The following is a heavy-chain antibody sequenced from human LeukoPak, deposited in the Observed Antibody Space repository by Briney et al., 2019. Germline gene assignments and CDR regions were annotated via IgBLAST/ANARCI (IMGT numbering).Heavy chain of an antibody. CDR1: GGSFSGYY. J-gene: IGHJ4*02. CDR2: INLSGST. Sequence: PSETLSLTCAVYGGSFSGYYWSWIRQPPGKGLEWIGEINLSGSTNYNPSLKSRVTISVDTSKNQFSLKLSSVTAADTAVYYCARANWGSVTNDYWGQGTLVTVSS. CDR3: ARANWGSVTNDY. V-gene: IGHV4-34*01. D-gene: IGHD7-27*01.